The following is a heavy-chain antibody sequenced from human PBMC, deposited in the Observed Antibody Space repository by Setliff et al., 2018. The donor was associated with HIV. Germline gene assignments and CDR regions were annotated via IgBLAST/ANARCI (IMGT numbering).Heavy chain of an antibody. CDR1: GGSISSGGFY. J-gene: IGHJ5*02. D-gene: IGHD5-18*01. Sequence: PSETLSLTCTVTGGSISSGGFYWTWIRQHPGKGLEWIGWIYYSGRTKYNPSLESRVTISVDTSKNQFSLKLSSVTAADTSVYYCARRWGIRGYSSWGQGTLVTVSS. CDR3: ARRWGIRGYSS. CDR2: IYYSGRT. V-gene: IGHV4-31*03.